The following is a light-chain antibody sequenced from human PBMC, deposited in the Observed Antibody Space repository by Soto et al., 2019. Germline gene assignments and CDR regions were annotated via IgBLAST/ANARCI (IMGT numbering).Light chain of an antibody. CDR2: DTN. Sequence: QAVVTQEPSLTVSPGGTVTLTCGSSTGAVTSGHYPYWFQQKPGQASRTLIYDTNNKHSWTPAQFSGSLLGGKAALTLSGAQPEDEAEYYCLLSYSTSWVFGGGTKLTVL. V-gene: IGLV7-46*01. CDR3: LLSYSTSWV. J-gene: IGLJ3*02. CDR1: TGAVTSGHY.